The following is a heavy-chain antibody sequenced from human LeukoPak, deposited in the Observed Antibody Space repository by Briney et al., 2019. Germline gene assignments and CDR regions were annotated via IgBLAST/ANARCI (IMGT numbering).Heavy chain of an antibody. CDR3: ARAYYDFWSGRHYYYYYMDV. D-gene: IGHD3-3*01. CDR2: IYPGDSDT. V-gene: IGHV5-51*01. J-gene: IGHJ6*03. CDR1: GYSFTSYW. Sequence: GESLKISCKGSGYSFTSYWIGWVRQMPGKGLEWMGIIYPGDSDTRYSPSFQGQVTISADKSISTAYLQWSSLKASDTAMYYCARAYYDFWSGRHYYYYYMDVWGKGTTVTVSS.